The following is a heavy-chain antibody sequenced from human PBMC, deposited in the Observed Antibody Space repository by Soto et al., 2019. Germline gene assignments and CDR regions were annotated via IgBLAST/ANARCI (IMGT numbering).Heavy chain of an antibody. CDR2: INHSGST. D-gene: IGHD3-10*01. V-gene: IGHV4-34*01. Sequence: SGTLSLTCAVYGGSFGVYYWSGLRKPPGKGLEWIGEINHSGSTNYNPSLKSRVTISVDTSKNQFSLKLSSVTAADTAVYYCARGLLWFGELFRARGYYFDYWGQGTLVTVSS. CDR1: GGSFGVYY. J-gene: IGHJ4*02. CDR3: ARGLLWFGELFRARGYYFDY.